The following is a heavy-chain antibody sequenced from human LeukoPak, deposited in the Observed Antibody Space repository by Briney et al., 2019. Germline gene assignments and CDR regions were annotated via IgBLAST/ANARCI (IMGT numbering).Heavy chain of an antibody. V-gene: IGHV1-8*01. CDR2: MNPNSGNT. D-gene: IGHD3-3*01. CDR3: ARVAPIFGVVILDY. Sequence: GASLKVSCKASGYTFTRYDINSVPQATGQGLEWMGWMNPNSGNTGYAQKFQGRVTMTRNTSISTAYMELSSLRSEDTAVYYCARVAPIFGVVILDYWGQGTLVTVSS. CDR1: GYTFTRYD. J-gene: IGHJ4*02.